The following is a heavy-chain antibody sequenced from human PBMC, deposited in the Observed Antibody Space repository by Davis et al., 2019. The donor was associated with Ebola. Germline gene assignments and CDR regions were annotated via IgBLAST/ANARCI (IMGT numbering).Heavy chain of an antibody. D-gene: IGHD1-7*01. Sequence: SCAASGFSFSSYGMHWVRQAPGKGPEGVAVISYDETNKDYADSVKGRFTISRDNSKNTLYLQMNSLRAEDTAVYYCANARLETGNYGLVDYWGQGTLVTVSS. CDR2: ISYDETNK. CDR1: GFSFSSYG. V-gene: IGHV3-30*18. CDR3: ANARLETGNYGLVDY. J-gene: IGHJ4*02.